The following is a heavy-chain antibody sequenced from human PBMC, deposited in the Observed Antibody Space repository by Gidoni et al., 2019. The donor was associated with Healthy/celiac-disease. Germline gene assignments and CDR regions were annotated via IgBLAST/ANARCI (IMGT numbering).Heavy chain of an antibody. CDR3: AREPDYGDYHFDY. D-gene: IGHD4-17*01. CDR1: GFTFSSYW. Sequence: EVQLVESGGGLVQPGGSLRLSCAASGFTFSSYWMHWVRQAAGKGLVWVSRINSDGSSTSYADSVKGRFTISRDNAKNTLYLQMNSLRAEDTAVYYCAREPDYGDYHFDYWGQGTLVTVSS. V-gene: IGHV3-74*01. CDR2: INSDGSST. J-gene: IGHJ4*02.